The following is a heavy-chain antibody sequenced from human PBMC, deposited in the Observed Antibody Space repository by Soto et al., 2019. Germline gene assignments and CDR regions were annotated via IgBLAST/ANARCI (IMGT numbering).Heavy chain of an antibody. CDR2: ISYDGSNK. CDR3: AIDPVVGPYAGLFDY. CDR1: GFTFSSYA. D-gene: IGHD1-26*01. J-gene: IGHJ4*02. Sequence: GGSLRLSCAASGFTFSSYAMHWVRQAPGKGLEWVAVISYDGSNKYYADSVKGRFTISRDNSKNTLYLQMNSLRAEDTAVYYCAIDPVVGPYAGLFDYWGQGTLVTVSS. V-gene: IGHV3-30-3*01.